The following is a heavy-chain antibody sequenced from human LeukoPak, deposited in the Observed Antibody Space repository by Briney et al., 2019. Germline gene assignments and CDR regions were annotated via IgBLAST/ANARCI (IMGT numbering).Heavy chain of an antibody. CDR2: TYYRSKWSS. J-gene: IGHJ5*02. CDR3: ARTHIAAAPLDP. V-gene: IGHV6-1*01. CDR1: GDSVSSKSAA. D-gene: IGHD6-13*01. Sequence: SQTLSLTCAISGDSVSSKSAAWNWIRQSPSRGLEWLGRTYYRSKWSSGYAESVKSRLTVSPDTSKNQFSLQLRSVTPEDTAVYYCARTHIAAAPLDPWGQGTLVTVSS.